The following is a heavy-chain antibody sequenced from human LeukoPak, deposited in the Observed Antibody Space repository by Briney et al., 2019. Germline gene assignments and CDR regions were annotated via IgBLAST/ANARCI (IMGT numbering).Heavy chain of an antibody. J-gene: IGHJ4*02. CDR2: IYYSGTT. CDR1: GGSTSPHY. V-gene: IGHV4-59*11. D-gene: IGHD6-13*01. Sequence: SETLSLTCTVSGGSTSPHYWSWIRQIPGKGLEWIGYIYYSGTTNSNPSLTSRVTISLDASKNQFSVRLSSVTAADTAIYYCARVRYGYSSSWQFDNWGQGTLVTVSS. CDR3: ARVRYGYSSSWQFDN.